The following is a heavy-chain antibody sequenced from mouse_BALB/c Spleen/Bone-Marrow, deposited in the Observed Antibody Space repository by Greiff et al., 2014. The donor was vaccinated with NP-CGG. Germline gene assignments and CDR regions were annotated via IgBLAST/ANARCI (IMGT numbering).Heavy chain of an antibody. J-gene: IGHJ3*01. D-gene: IGHD1-1*01. V-gene: IGHV14-3*02. Sequence: VQLKESGAELVKPGASVKLSCTASGFNIKETYMHWGEQRPEQGLEWIGRIDPANGNTKYDPKFQGKATITADTSSNTAYLQLSSLTSEDTAVYYCAIYYYGSSGFAYWGQGTLVTVSA. CDR3: AIYYYGSSGFAY. CDR1: GFNIKETY. CDR2: IDPANGNT.